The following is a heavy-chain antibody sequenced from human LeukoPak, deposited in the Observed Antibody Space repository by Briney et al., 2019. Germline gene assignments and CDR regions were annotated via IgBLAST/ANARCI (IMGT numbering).Heavy chain of an antibody. Sequence: SETLSLTCTVSGGSISSYYWSWIRQPAGKGLEWIGRIYTSGSTNYNPSLKSRVTMSVDTSKNQFSLKLSSVTAADTAVYYCARDKYRSYYYDSSGYSTYYGMDVWGQGTTVTVSS. CDR1: GGSISSYY. CDR3: ARDKYRSYYYDSSGYSTYYGMDV. D-gene: IGHD3-22*01. J-gene: IGHJ6*02. V-gene: IGHV4-4*07. CDR2: IYTSGST.